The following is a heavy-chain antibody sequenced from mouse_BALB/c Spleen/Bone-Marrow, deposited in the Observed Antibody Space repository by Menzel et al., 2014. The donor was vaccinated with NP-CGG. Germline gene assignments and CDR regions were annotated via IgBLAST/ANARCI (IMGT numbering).Heavy chain of an antibody. V-gene: IGHV1-54*01. CDR3: ARSRGYDVGPFAF. J-gene: IGHJ3*01. CDR2: INPGSGSS. CDR1: GYAFXNYL. Sequence: QVQLKESGAELVRPGTSVKVSCKASGYAFXNYLIEWVKQRPGQGLEWIGVINPGSGSSNYNENFKGKATLTADRFSSTAYMLLNSLTSDDSAVYFCARSRGYDVGPFAFWGQGTLVTVSA. D-gene: IGHD2-2*01.